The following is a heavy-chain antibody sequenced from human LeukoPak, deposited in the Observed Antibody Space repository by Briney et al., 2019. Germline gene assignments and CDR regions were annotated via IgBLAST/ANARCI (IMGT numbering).Heavy chain of an antibody. V-gene: IGHV1-46*01. CDR1: GYTFTSYY. J-gene: IGHJ5*02. CDR3: ARDNSVGDNAWWFDP. D-gene: IGHD1-26*01. Sequence: ASAKVSCKASGYTFTSYYMHWVRQAPGQGLEWMGLINPTGGSTGYAQKVQGRVTMTRDMSTSTDYMELSSLRSEDTAIYYCARDNSVGDNAWWFDPWGRGTLVTVSS. CDR2: INPTGGST.